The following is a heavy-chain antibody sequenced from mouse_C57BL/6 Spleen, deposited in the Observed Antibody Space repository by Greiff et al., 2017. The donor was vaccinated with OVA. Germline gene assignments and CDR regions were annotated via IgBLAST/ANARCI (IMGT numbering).Heavy chain of an antibody. J-gene: IGHJ2*01. Sequence: EVKLVESGGGLVKPGGSLKLSCAASGFTFSDYGMHWVRQAPEQGLEWVAYISSGSSTIYYADTVKGRFTISRDNAKNTLFLQMTSLRSEDTAMYYCARGDYHLDYWGQGTTLTVSS. D-gene: IGHD5-5*01. V-gene: IGHV5-17*01. CDR2: ISSGSSTI. CDR1: GFTFSDYG. CDR3: ARGDYHLDY.